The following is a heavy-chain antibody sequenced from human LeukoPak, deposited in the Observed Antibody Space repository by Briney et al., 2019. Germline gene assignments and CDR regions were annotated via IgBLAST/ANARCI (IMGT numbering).Heavy chain of an antibody. Sequence: ASVKVSCKASGHTFTVYYIHWVRQAPGQGLEWMGWIHPGTGDTNYAQRFQGRVTVTRDTSITTAYMELSSLKSDDTAVYYCASYASGYNWSKACGQGTLVTASS. V-gene: IGHV1-2*02. CDR1: GHTFTVYY. CDR2: IHPGTGDT. J-gene: IGHJ5*02. CDR3: ASYASGYNWSKA. D-gene: IGHD1-1*01.